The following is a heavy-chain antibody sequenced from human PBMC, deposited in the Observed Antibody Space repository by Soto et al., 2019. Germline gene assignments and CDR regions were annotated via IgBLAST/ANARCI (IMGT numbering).Heavy chain of an antibody. J-gene: IGHJ4*02. V-gene: IGHV1-69*13. CDR2: IIPIFGTA. Sequence: SVKVSCKASGGTFSSYAISWVRQAPGPGLEWMGGIIPIFGTANYAQKFQGRVTITADESTSTAYMELSSLRSEDTAVYYCARAANSSPSRVYYFDYWGQGTLVTVSS. CDR3: ARAANSSPSRVYYFDY. D-gene: IGHD6-13*01. CDR1: GGTFSSYA.